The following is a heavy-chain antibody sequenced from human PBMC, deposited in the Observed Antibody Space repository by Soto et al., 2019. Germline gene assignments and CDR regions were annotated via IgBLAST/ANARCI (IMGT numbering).Heavy chain of an antibody. CDR1: GFSFNEHA. CDR2: ISWNSGDM. CDR3: ARRWKGLVRAFDI. J-gene: IGHJ3*02. V-gene: IGHV3-9*01. D-gene: IGHD3-9*01. Sequence: EVHLVESGGGLEQPGRSRGLSGAASGFSFNEHAITGVRQAPGKGLEWVSGISWNSGDMVFADSVKGRFSISRDNAKNSVYLQMNSLRAEDTALYYCARRWKGLVRAFDIWGQGTMVTVSS.